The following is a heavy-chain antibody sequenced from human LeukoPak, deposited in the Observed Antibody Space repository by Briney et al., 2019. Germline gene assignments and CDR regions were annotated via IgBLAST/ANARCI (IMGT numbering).Heavy chain of an antibody. Sequence: PGGSLRLSCAASGFTFSSYVMSWVRHAPGKGLELVSAVVGSGDSVYYADSVKGRFTISRDNSQNTLYLQMNSLRAEDTAVYYCAKPYKSGWYQCFDYWGQGTRVTVSS. CDR1: GFTFSSYV. D-gene: IGHD6-19*01. CDR3: AKPYKSGWYQCFDY. CDR2: VVGSGDSV. J-gene: IGHJ4*02. V-gene: IGHV3-23*01.